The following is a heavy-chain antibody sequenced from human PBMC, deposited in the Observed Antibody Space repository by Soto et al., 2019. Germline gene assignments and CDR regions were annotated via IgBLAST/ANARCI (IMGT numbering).Heavy chain of an antibody. CDR1: GDSVSSGSYF. D-gene: IGHD6-13*01. CDR2: IYDNGKT. J-gene: IGHJ4*02. Sequence: QVQLQESGPGLVKPSETLSLTCTVSGDSVSSGSYFWSWIRQPPGKGLEWIGYIYDNGKTHYNLSLESRVTISVATSKNQFSLKLTSVTAADTAVYYCAKANVAAAGIHYYWGQGTLVTVSS. CDR3: AKANVAAAGIHYY. V-gene: IGHV4-61*01.